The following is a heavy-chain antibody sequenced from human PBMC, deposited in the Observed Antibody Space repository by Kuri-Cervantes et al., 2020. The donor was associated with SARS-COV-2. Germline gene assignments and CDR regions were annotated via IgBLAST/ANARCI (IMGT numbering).Heavy chain of an antibody. J-gene: IGHJ4*02. Sequence: SVKVSCKASGYTFTSYYMHWLRQAPGQGLEWMGWISAYNGNTNYAQKLQGRVTMTTDTSTSTAYMELRSLRSDDTAVYYCARDLDPAAVHVIDYWGQGTLVTVSS. CDR2: ISAYNGNT. D-gene: IGHD6-13*01. V-gene: IGHV1-18*04. CDR1: GYTFTSYY. CDR3: ARDLDPAAVHVIDY.